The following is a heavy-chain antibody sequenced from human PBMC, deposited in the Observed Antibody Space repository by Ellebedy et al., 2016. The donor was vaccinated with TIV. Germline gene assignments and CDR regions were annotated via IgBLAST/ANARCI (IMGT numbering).Heavy chain of an antibody. J-gene: IGHJ2*01. CDR1: GGTFGTYG. D-gene: IGHD4-17*01. V-gene: IGHV1-69*13. CDR2: IIPIFATT. CDR3: ARGDYGDYASNWYFDL. Sequence: SVKVSCXASGGTFGTYGINWVRQAPGQGLEWMGGIIPIFATTNYAQKFQGRVTITVDESTNTAYMELSRLRPEDTAIYYCARGDYGDYASNWYFDLWGRGTLVTVSS.